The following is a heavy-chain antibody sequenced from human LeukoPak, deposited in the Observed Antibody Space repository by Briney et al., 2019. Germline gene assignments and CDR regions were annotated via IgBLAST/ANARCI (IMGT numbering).Heavy chain of an antibody. J-gene: IGHJ6*03. CDR3: ARHYYYYYMDV. CDR2: INHSGST. V-gene: IGHV4-39*01. Sequence: SETLSLTCTVSGVSIRSGSYYWSWIRQPPGKGLEWIGEINHSGSTNYNPSLKSRVTISVDTSKNQFSLKLSSVTAADTAVYYCARHYYYYYMDVWGKGTTVTISS. CDR1: GVSIRSGSYY.